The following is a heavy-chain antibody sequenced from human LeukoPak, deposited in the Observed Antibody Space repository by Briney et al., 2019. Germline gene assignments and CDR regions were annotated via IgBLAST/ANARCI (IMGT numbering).Heavy chain of an antibody. Sequence: PGRSLRLSCAASGFTFSNYGVHWVRQAPGKGLEWVAVIRCDGSTKYYADSVRGRFTISRDNSKNTVYLEMNSLRAEDTAVYYCARAYSRESGYDFVFENWGQGTLVSVSS. CDR3: ARAYSRESGYDFVFEN. D-gene: IGHD5-12*01. V-gene: IGHV3-33*01. J-gene: IGHJ4*02. CDR1: GFTFSNYG. CDR2: IRCDGSTK.